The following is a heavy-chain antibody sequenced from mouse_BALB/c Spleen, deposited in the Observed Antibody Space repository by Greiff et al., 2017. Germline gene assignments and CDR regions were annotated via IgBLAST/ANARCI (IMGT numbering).Heavy chain of an antibody. CDR1: GFSLTSYG. D-gene: IGHD2-10*02. V-gene: IGHV2-4-1*01. CDR2: IWSGGST. J-gene: IGHJ4*01. Sequence: VQRVESGPGLVQPSQSLSITCTVSGFSLTSYGVHWVRQSPGKGLEWLGVIWSGGSTDYNAAFISRLSISKDNSKSQVFFKMNSLQADDTAIYYWARRRGYCNYGDYAMDYWGQGTSVTVSS. CDR3: ARRRGYCNYGDYAMDY.